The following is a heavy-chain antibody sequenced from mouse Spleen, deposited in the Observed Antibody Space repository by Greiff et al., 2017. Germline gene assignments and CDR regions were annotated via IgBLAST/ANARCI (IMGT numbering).Heavy chain of an antibody. J-gene: IGHJ2*01. Sequence: VQLQQSGAELVKPGASVKLSCTASGFNIKDTYMHWVKQRPEQGLEWIGRIDPANGNTKYDPKFQGKATITADTSSNTAYLQLSSLTSEDTAVYYCASGYYGSSYEWGQGTTLTVSS. CDR1: GFNIKDTY. D-gene: IGHD1-1*01. V-gene: IGHV14-3*02. CDR3: ASGYYGSSYE. CDR2: IDPANGNT.